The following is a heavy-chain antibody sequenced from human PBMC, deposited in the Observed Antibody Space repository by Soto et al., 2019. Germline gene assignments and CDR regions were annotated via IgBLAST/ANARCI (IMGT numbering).Heavy chain of an antibody. Sequence: GGSLRLSCAASGFPFSTYAISCVRQARGKGLEWVSGITGTGAHTYYADSVKGRFTISRDNSKNTLYLQMTSLRADDTAVYFCAKDLGDPPHYWGPGTLVTVSS. CDR2: ITGTGAHT. D-gene: IGHD1-26*01. CDR1: GFPFSTYA. J-gene: IGHJ4*02. CDR3: AKDLGDPPHY. V-gene: IGHV3-23*01.